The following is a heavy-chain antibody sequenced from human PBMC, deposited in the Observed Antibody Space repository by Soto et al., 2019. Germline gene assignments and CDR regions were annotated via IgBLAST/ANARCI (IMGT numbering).Heavy chain of an antibody. CDR3: AREQLWLGDAFDI. CDR1: GGSISSGGYY. CDR2: IYYSGST. V-gene: IGHV4-31*03. D-gene: IGHD5-18*01. J-gene: IGHJ3*02. Sequence: LSLTCTVSGGSISSGGYYWSWIRQHPGKGLEWIGYIYYSGSTYYNPSLKSRVTISVDTSKNQFSLKLSSVTAADTAVYYCAREQLWLGDAFDICGQRIMITFSS.